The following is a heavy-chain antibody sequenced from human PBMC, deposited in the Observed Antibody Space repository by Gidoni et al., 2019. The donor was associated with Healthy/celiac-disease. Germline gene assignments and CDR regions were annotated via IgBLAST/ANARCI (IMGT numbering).Heavy chain of an antibody. J-gene: IGHJ4*02. V-gene: IGHV3-21*01. CDR3: AKMVRGVIIGNLDY. CDR1: GFTFSSYS. D-gene: IGHD3-10*01. CDR2: ISSSSSYI. Sequence: EVQLVESGGGLVKPGGSLRLSCAASGFTFSSYSMNWVRQAPGKGLEWVSSISSSSSYIYYADSVKGRFTISRDNAKNSLYLQMNSLRAEDTAVYYCAKMVRGVIIGNLDYWGQGTLVTVSS.